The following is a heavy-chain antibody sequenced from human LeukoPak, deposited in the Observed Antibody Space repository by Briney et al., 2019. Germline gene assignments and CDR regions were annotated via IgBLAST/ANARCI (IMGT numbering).Heavy chain of an antibody. CDR3: AMGYCSSTSCFPHNWFDP. V-gene: IGHV1-2*04. CDR1: GYTFTGYY. CDR2: INPNSGGT. Sequence: GASVKVSCKASGYTFTGYYMHWVRQAPGQGLEWMGWINPNSGGTNYAQKFQGWVTMTRDTSISTAYMELSRLRSDDTAVYYCAMGYCSSTSCFPHNWFDPWGQGTLVTVSS. D-gene: IGHD2-2*01. J-gene: IGHJ5*02.